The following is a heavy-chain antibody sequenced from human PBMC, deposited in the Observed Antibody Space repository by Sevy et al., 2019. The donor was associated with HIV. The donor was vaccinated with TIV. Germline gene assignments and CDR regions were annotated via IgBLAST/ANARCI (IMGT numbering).Heavy chain of an antibody. CDR1: GGSISSGSYY. J-gene: IGHJ4*02. CDR3: ARGDLAAAGTDY. Sequence: SETLSLTCTVSGGSISSGSYYWSWIRQPAGKGLEWIGRIYTSGSTNYNPSLKSRVTISVDTSKNQFSLKRSSVTAADTAVYYCARGDLAAAGTDYWGQGTLVTVSS. D-gene: IGHD6-13*01. CDR2: IYTSGST. V-gene: IGHV4-61*02.